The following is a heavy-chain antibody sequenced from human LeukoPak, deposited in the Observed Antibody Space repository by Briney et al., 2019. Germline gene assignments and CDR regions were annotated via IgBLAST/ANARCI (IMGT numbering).Heavy chain of an antibody. Sequence: SETLSLTCTVSGGSISSYYWSWIRQPSGKGLEWIGYIYYSGSTNYNPSLKSRVTISVDTSKNQFSLKLSSVTAADTAVYYCARQRRYSSGWYLFDYWGQGTLVTVSS. CDR3: ARQRRYSSGWYLFDY. CDR1: GGSISSYY. J-gene: IGHJ4*02. V-gene: IGHV4-59*08. CDR2: IYYSGST. D-gene: IGHD6-19*01.